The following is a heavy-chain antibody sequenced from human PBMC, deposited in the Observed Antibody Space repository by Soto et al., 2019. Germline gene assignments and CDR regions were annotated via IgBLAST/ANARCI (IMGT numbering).Heavy chain of an antibody. CDR3: AKDLGGYSGYAFDY. Sequence: EVQLLESGGGLVQPGGSLRLSCAASGFTFSSYAMSWVRQAPGKGLEWVSAISSSGGSTYYADSVKGRFTISRDNSKTTLYLQMSSLRAEDTAVYYCAKDLGGYSGYAFDYWGQGTPVTVSS. CDR1: GFTFSSYA. D-gene: IGHD5-12*01. CDR2: ISSSGGST. V-gene: IGHV3-23*01. J-gene: IGHJ4*02.